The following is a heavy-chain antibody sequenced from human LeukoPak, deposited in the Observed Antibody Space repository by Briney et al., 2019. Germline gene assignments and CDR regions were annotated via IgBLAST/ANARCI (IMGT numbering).Heavy chain of an antibody. Sequence: ASVKVSCKASGYTFTNYGLSWVRQAPGQGLQWVGWMSAYNGNTNYAQKLRDRVTLTMDRSTSTAYMELRSLRSDDTAVYYCAKDGEYQLLSLNNYGDRNWFDPWGQGTLVTVSS. D-gene: IGHD2-2*01. J-gene: IGHJ5*02. CDR2: MSAYNGNT. CDR1: GYTFTNYG. CDR3: AKDGEYQLLSLNNYGDRNWFDP. V-gene: IGHV1-18*01.